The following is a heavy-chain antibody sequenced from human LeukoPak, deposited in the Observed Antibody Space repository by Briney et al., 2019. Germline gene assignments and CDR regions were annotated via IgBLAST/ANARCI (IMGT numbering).Heavy chain of an antibody. V-gene: IGHV3-21*01. CDR2: ISSSGTYI. J-gene: IGHJ3*02. CDR1: GFTFSRFS. D-gene: IGHD3-22*01. CDR3: ARRRGTYYYDSSGYLDAFDI. Sequence: GGSLRLSCAASGFTFSRFSMNWVRQAPGKGLEWVSSISSSGTYIYYADSVKGRFTISRDNSKNTLYLQMNSLRVEDTAVYYCARRRGTYYYDSSGYLDAFDIWGQGTMVTVSS.